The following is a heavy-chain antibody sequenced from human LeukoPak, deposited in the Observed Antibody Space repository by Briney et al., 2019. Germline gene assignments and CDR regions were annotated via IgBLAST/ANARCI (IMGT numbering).Heavy chain of an antibody. D-gene: IGHD3-10*01. CDR3: ARSGSRATMLRGVIPNFDY. CDR2: INTNSGGT. V-gene: IGHV1-2*06. Sequence: ASVKVSCKASGYTFTGYYMHWVRQAPGQGLEWMGRINTNSGGTNYAQKFQGRVTMTRDTSISTAYMELSRLRSDDTAVYYCARSGSRATMLRGVIPNFDYWGQGTLVTVSS. J-gene: IGHJ4*02. CDR1: GYTFTGYY.